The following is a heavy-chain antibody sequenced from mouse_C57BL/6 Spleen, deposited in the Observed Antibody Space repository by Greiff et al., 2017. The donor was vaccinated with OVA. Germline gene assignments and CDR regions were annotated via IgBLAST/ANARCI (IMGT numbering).Heavy chain of an antibody. V-gene: IGHV10-1*01. CDR3: VRSYGYAMDY. Sequence: EVHLVESGGGLVQPKGSLKLSCAASGFSFNTYAMNWVRQAPGKGLEWVARIRSKSNNYATYYADSVKDRFTISRDDSESMLYLQMNNLKTEDTAMYYCVRSYGYAMDYWGQGTSVTVSS. CDR1: GFSFNTYA. J-gene: IGHJ4*01. CDR2: IRSKSNNYAT. D-gene: IGHD1-1*01.